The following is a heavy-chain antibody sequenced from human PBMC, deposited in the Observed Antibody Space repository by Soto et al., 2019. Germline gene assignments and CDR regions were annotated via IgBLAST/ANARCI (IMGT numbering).Heavy chain of an antibody. CDR1: GDSVSSNSAA. V-gene: IGHV6-1*01. CDR2: TYYRSKWYN. D-gene: IGHD5-12*01. CDR3: ARDPGYSGWYKFDY. Sequence: SQTLSLTCAISGDSVSSNSAAWNWIRQSPSKGLKWLGRTYYRSKWYNVYAVSVKSRIIIYPDTSKNQFSLQLNSVTPEDTAVYYCARDPGYSGWYKFDYWGQGSLVTVSS. J-gene: IGHJ4*02.